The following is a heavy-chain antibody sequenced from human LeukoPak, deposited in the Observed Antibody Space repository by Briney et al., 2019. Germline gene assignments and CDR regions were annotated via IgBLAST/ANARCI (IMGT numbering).Heavy chain of an antibody. CDR2: ISYDGTEK. D-gene: IGHD6-13*01. CDR3: ARALSSSWYGVIAY. V-gene: IGHV3-30*04. CDR1: GFTFSSYA. J-gene: IGHJ4*02. Sequence: GGSLRLSWAVSGFTFSSYAMHWVRQAPGKGLEWVAVISYDGTEKYFADSVKGRFTISRDNSKNTVYLQMNSLRAEDTAVYICARALSSSWYGVIAYWGQGSLVTVSS.